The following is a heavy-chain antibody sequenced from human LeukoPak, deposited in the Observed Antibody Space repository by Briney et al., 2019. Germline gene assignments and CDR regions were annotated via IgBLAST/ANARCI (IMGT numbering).Heavy chain of an antibody. J-gene: IGHJ4*02. CDR1: GGSISSGGYY. V-gene: IGHV4-31*03. Sequence: SQTLSLTCTVSGGSISSGGYYWSWIRQHPGKGLEWIGYIYYSGTTSYNPSLKSRVTISLDTSKNQFSLKLNAVTAADTAVYYCARGADIVNTIDYWGQGTLVTVSS. D-gene: IGHD5-12*01. CDR3: ARGADIVNTIDY. CDR2: IYYSGTT.